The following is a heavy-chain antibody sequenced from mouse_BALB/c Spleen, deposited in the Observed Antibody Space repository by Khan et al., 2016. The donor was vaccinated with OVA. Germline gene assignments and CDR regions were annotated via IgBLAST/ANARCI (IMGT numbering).Heavy chain of an antibody. D-gene: IGHD1-1*01. J-gene: IGHJ3*01. CDR3: LRSLFYYGSAYEGCAY. CDR2: ISPNSDGS. V-gene: IGHV1S136*01. Sequence: VQLKESGPELVKPGASVKMSCKASGYTFTSYVMHWVKQKPRQGLEWIGYISPNSDGSKYNEKFRGKATLTSDKSSSTAYMELSSLTSEDSAFYYCLRSLFYYGSAYEGCAYWGQGTLVTVSA. CDR1: GYTFTSYV.